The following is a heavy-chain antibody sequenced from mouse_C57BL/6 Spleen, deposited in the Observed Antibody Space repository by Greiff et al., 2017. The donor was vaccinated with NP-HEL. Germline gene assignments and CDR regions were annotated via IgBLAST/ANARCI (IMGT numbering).Heavy chain of an antibody. CDR3: ARRGGKGGDYFDY. J-gene: IGHJ2*01. D-gene: IGHD1-3*01. CDR2: INPGSGGT. Sequence: QVQLKESGAELVRPGTSVKVSCKASGYAFTNYLIEWVKQRPGQGLEWIGVINPGSGGTNYNEKFKGKATLTADKSSSTAYMQLSSLTSEDSAVYFCARRGGKGGDYFDYWGQGTTLTVSS. CDR1: GYAFTNYL. V-gene: IGHV1-54*01.